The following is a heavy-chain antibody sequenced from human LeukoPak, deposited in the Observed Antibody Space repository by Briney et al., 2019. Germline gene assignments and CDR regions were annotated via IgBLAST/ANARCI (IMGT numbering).Heavy chain of an antibody. V-gene: IGHV1-18*04. J-gene: IGHJ4*02. Sequence: ASVRVSCKASGYTFTSNYIHWVRQAPGQGLEWMGWISAYNGNTNYAQKLQGRVTMTTDTSTSTAYMELRSLRSDDTAVYYCARDIVGATSSMSVWGQGTLVTVSS. CDR1: GYTFTSNY. CDR2: ISAYNGNT. D-gene: IGHD1-26*01. CDR3: ARDIVGATSSMSV.